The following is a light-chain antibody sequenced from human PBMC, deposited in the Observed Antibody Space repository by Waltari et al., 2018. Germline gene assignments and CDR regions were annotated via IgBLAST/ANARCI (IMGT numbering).Light chain of an antibody. Sequence: QSVLTQPPSASGTPGQRVTISCSGSTSNIGSNYVYWYQQLPATAPQLLIRWNTHRPPGAPDRSSGPKSGTSASLAISGLRSEDEADYYCAAWDDSLSGVVFGGGTKLTVL. V-gene: IGLV1-47*01. CDR2: WNT. CDR3: AAWDDSLSGVV. J-gene: IGLJ2*01. CDR1: TSNIGSNY.